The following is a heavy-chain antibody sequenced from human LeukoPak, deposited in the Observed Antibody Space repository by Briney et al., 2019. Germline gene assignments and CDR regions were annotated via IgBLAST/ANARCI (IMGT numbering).Heavy chain of an antibody. Sequence: SETLSLTCAVYGGSFSGYYWSWIRQPAGKGLEWIGRIYTSGSTNYNPSLKSRVTMSVDTSKNQFSLKLSSVTAADTAVYYCARAKSGWFGEPNWFDPWGQGTLVTVSS. CDR1: GGSFSGYY. V-gene: IGHV4-59*10. CDR3: ARAKSGWFGEPNWFDP. J-gene: IGHJ5*02. D-gene: IGHD3-10*01. CDR2: IYTSGST.